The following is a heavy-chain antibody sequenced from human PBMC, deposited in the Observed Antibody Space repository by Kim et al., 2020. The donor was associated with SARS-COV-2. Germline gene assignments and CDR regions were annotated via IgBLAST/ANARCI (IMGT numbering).Heavy chain of an antibody. CDR1: GITFSSYW. CDR2: IKQGGAKK. V-gene: IGHV3-7*03. D-gene: IGHD2-15*01. CDR3: ATVPAHGRRYYFYYG. J-gene: IGHJ6*01. Sequence: GGSLRLSCAVSGITFSSYWMTWVRQAPGKGLEWVANIKQGGAKKYYADSVKGRFTISRDNANNTLFLQMTSLRAEDTAVYYCATVPAHGRRYYFYYG.